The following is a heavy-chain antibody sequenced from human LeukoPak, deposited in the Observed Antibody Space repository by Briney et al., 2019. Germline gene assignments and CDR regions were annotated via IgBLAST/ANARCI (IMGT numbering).Heavy chain of an antibody. CDR3: ARELGYYYDSIGY. D-gene: IGHD3-22*01. J-gene: IGHJ4*02. CDR1: GFTVSSNY. V-gene: IGHV3-53*01. CDR2: IYSGGST. Sequence: GGSLRLSCAASGFTVSSNYMSWVRQAPGKGLDWVSVIYSGGSTYYADSVKGRFTISRDNSKNTLYLQMNSLRAEDTAVYYCARELGYYYDSIGYWGQGTLVTVSS.